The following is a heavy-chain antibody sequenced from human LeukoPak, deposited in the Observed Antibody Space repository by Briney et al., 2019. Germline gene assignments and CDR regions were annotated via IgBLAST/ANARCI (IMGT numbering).Heavy chain of an antibody. CDR3: AREGRYCSSTSCYLDY. Sequence: ASVKVSCKASGYTFTSYYMHWVRQAPGQGLEWMGIINPSGGRTSYAQKFQGRVTMTRDTSTSTVYMELRSLRSEDTAVYYCAREGRYCSSTSCYLDYWGQGTLVTVSS. CDR2: INPSGGRT. V-gene: IGHV1-46*01. J-gene: IGHJ4*02. CDR1: GYTFTSYY. D-gene: IGHD2-2*01.